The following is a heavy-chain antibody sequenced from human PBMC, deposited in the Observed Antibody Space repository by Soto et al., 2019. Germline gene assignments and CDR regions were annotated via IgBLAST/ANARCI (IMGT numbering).Heavy chain of an antibody. Sequence: SVKVSCKASGGTFRSYAISWVRQAPGQGLEWMGGIIPIFGTANYAQKFQGRVTITADESTSTAYMELSSLRSGDTAVYYCARGPVVAADFNWFDPWGQGTLVTVSS. V-gene: IGHV1-69*13. CDR3: ARGPVVAADFNWFDP. J-gene: IGHJ5*02. CDR1: GGTFRSYA. CDR2: IIPIFGTA. D-gene: IGHD2-15*01.